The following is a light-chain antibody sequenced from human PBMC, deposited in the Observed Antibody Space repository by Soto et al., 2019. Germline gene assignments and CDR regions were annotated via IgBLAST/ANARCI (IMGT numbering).Light chain of an antibody. CDR1: QSITGY. J-gene: IGKJ1*01. CDR3: QPSFIAPWT. V-gene: IGKV1-39*01. CDR2: AAS. Sequence: DIQMPQSPSSLSASVGDRVTITCRASQSITGYLNWYQQKPGKVPKLLIYAASTLQSGVPSRFSGSGSGTDLTITLSSLQAEDSATYYCQPSFIAPWTFGQGTKVEIK.